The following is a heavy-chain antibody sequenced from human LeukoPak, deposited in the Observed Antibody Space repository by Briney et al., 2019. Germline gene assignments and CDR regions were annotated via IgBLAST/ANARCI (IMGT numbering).Heavy chain of an antibody. J-gene: IGHJ4*02. CDR3: ARGVPYDYISGGGVFDY. CDR2: IYYSGST. D-gene: IGHD3-16*01. V-gene: IGHV4-59*01. Sequence: PSETLSLTCAVYGGSFSGYYWSWIRQPPGKGLEWIGYIYYSGSTNYNPSLKSRVTISVDTSKNQFSLKLSSVTAADTAVYYCARGVPYDYISGGGVFDYWGQGTLVTVSS. CDR1: GGSFSGYY.